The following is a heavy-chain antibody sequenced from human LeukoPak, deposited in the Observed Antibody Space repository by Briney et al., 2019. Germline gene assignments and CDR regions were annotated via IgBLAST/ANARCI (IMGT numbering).Heavy chain of an antibody. CDR2: IYPGDSDT. V-gene: IGHV5-51*01. CDR1: GYSFTSYW. J-gene: IGHJ4*02. CDR3: ATRGAARPNTFDY. D-gene: IGHD6-6*01. Sequence: TGESLKISCKGSGYSFTSYWIGRVRQMPGKGLEWMGIIYPGDSDTRYSPSFQGQVTISADKSISTAYLQWSSLKASDTAMYYCATRGAARPNTFDYWGQGTLVTVSS.